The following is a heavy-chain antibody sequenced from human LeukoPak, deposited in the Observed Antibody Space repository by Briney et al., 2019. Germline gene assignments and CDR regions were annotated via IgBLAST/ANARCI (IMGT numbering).Heavy chain of an antibody. CDR1: GYTFTGYY. D-gene: IGHD3-22*01. V-gene: IGHV1-2*02. Sequence: GASVKVSCKASGYTFTGYYMHWVRQAPGQGLEWRGWINPNRGGTNYAQKLQGRVNMTRDTPISTVYMELSRLRSDDTAVYYCARGGVTYYDSSGYTRGFDPWGQGTLVTVSS. CDR2: INPNRGGT. J-gene: IGHJ5*02. CDR3: ARGGVTYYDSSGYTRGFDP.